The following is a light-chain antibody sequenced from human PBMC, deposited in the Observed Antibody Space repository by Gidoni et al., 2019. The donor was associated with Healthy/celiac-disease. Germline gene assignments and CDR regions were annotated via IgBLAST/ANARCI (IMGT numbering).Light chain of an antibody. CDR2: LGS. J-gene: IGKJ4*01. V-gene: IGKV2-28*01. CDR3: MQALQTPLT. Sequence: EILVTQSPLSLPVTPGEPASISCRPSQSLLHSNGYNYLDWYLQKPGQSPQLLIYLGSNRASGVPDRFSGSGSGTDFTLKISRVEAEDVGVYYCMQALQTPLTFGGGTKVEIK. CDR1: QSLLHSNGYNY.